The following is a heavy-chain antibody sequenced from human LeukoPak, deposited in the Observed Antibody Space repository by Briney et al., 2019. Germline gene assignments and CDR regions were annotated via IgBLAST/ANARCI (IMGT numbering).Heavy chain of an antibody. D-gene: IGHD4-23*01. V-gene: IGHV4-31*03. J-gene: IGHJ4*02. CDR1: GGSISSGGYY. CDR2: IYYSGST. CDR3: ARGTTVVTIIDY. Sequence: SETLSLTCTVSGGSISSGGYYWSWIRQHPGKGLEWIGYIYYSGSTYYNPSLKSRVTISVDTSKNQFSLKLSSVTAADTAVYYCARGTTVVTIIDYRGQGTLVTVSS.